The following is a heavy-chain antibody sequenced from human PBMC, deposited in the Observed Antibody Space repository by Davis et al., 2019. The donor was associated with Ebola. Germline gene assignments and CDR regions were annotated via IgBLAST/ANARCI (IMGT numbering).Heavy chain of an antibody. CDR3: ASPHPGIAAGDYYYGMDV. CDR2: ISSSSSYI. Sequence: PGGSLRLSCAASGFTFSTYAMGWVRQAPGKGLEWVSSISSSSSYIYYADSVKGRFTISRDNAKNSLYLQMNSLRAEDTAVYYCASPHPGIAAGDYYYGMDVWGKGTTVTVSS. D-gene: IGHD6-25*01. CDR1: GFTFSTYA. J-gene: IGHJ6*04. V-gene: IGHV3-21*01.